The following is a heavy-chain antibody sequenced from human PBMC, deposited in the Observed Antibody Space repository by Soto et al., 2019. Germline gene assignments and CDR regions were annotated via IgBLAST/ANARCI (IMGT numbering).Heavy chain of an antibody. D-gene: IGHD3-9*01. CDR3: ARSQLRYFDWLFDY. CDR2: IYYSGST. J-gene: IGHJ4*02. V-gene: IGHV4-59*01. Sequence: PSETLSLTCAVSGGSISSYYWSWIRQPPGKGLEWIGYIYYSGSTNYNPSLKSRVTISVDTSKNQFSLKLSSVTAADTAVYYCARSQLRYFDWLFDYWGQGTLVTVSS. CDR1: GGSISSYY.